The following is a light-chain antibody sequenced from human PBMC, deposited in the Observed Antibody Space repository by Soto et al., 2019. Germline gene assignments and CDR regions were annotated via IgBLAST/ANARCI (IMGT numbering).Light chain of an antibody. V-gene: IGKV3-20*01. CDR2: GAS. CDR3: QQYGTSPRT. Sequence: EGVLTHSPDTFSLSPGERATLSCRASQSVSSNYFAWYQQKSGQAPRPLIYGASSRASGIPDRFSGSASGTDFILTISKLEPEDFALYYCQQYGTSPRTCGQGTKVDIK. CDR1: QSVSSNY. J-gene: IGKJ1*01.